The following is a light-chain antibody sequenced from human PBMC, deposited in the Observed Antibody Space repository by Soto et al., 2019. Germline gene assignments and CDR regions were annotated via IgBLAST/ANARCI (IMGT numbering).Light chain of an antibody. CDR3: QQYGTTRIT. J-gene: IGKJ5*01. V-gene: IGKV3-20*01. Sequence: EIVLPQSQGTLSLSPGERATLYCRASQSVSNSYLAWYQQKPGQAPRLLMYGASNRATGSPDRFSGSGSETDFTLTICRLEPEDFAVYYCQQYGTTRITFGQGTRLEIK. CDR2: GAS. CDR1: QSVSNSY.